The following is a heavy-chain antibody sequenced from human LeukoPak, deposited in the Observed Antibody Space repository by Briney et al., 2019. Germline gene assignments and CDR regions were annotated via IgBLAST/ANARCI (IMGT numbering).Heavy chain of an antibody. V-gene: IGHV4-39*01. D-gene: IGHD4-11*01. Sequence: PSETLSLTCTVSGGSISSSSYYWGWIRQPPGKGLEWIGSIYYSGSTYYNPSLKSRVTISVDTSKNQFSLKLSSVTAADTAVYYCARRGKHHDYSNYHPFDYWGQGTLVTVSS. CDR3: ARRGKHHDYSNYHPFDY. CDR1: GGSISSSSYY. J-gene: IGHJ4*02. CDR2: IYYSGST.